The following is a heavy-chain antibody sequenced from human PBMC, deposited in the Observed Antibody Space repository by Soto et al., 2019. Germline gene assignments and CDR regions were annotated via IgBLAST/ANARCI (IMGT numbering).Heavy chain of an antibody. V-gene: IGHV3-30*18. CDR2: ISYDGSNK. D-gene: IGHD6-13*01. CDR3: AKDPLRFRQLGWSDP. Sequence: GGSLRLSCAASGFTFSSYGMHWVRQAPGKGLEWVAVISYDGSNKYYADSVKGRFTISRDNSKNTLYLQMNSLRAEDTAVYYCAKDPLRFRQLGWSDPWGQGTLVTVSS. CDR1: GFTFSSYG. J-gene: IGHJ5*02.